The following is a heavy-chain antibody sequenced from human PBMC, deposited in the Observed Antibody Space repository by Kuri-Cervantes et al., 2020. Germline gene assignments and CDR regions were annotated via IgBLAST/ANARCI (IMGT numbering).Heavy chain of an antibody. CDR1: GFTFSDYY. CDR2: IKQDGSEK. Sequence: GGSLRLSCAASGFTFSDYYMSWIRQAPGKGLEWVANIKQDGSEKYYVDSVKGRFTISRDNAKNSLYLQMNSLRAEDTAVYYCARDGRGWYYYDSSGYYPTVLSSYWGQGTTVTVSS. CDR3: ARDGRGWYYYDSSGYYPTVLSSY. J-gene: IGHJ6*02. D-gene: IGHD3-22*01. V-gene: IGHV3-7*01.